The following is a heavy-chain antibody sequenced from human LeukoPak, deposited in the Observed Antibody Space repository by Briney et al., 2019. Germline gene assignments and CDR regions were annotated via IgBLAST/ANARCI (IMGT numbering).Heavy chain of an antibody. CDR3: ASEGSGSFDY. CDR1: GFTFSSYS. CDR2: ISSSSSYI. J-gene: IGHJ4*02. Sequence: KPGGSLRLSCAASGFTFSSYSMNWVRQAPGKGLEWVSSISSSSSYIYYADSVKGRFTISRDNAKNSLYLQMNSLRAEDTAVYYCASEGSGSFDYWGQGTLVTVSS. V-gene: IGHV3-21*01. D-gene: IGHD3-10*01.